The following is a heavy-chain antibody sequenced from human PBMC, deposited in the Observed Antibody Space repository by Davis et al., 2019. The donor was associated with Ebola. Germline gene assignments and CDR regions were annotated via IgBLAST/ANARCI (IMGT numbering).Heavy chain of an antibody. CDR2: IGASNHYI. J-gene: IGHJ4*02. V-gene: IGHV3-21*01. CDR3: ARDPAYCNGIVCPSEY. CDR1: GFTFSHYS. Sequence: GESLKISCAASGFTFSHYSMNWVRQAPGKGLEWISSIGASNHYILYTDSVKGRFTISRDNAKNSLYLQMNSLRAEDTAVYYCARDPAYCNGIVCPSEYWGQGTLVTVSS. D-gene: IGHD2/OR15-2a*01.